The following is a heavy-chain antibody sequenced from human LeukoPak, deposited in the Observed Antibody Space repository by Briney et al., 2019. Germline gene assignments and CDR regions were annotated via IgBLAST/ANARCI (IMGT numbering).Heavy chain of an antibody. CDR1: GGTFSSYA. J-gene: IGHJ5*02. D-gene: IGHD6-13*01. V-gene: IGHV1-69*13. Sequence: PVKVSCKASGGTFSSYAISWVRQAPGQGLEWMGGIIPIFGTANYAQKFQGRVTITADESTSTAYMELSSLRSEDTAVYYCARDRSSWYVSWFDPWGQGTLVTVSS. CDR2: IIPIFGTA. CDR3: ARDRSSWYVSWFDP.